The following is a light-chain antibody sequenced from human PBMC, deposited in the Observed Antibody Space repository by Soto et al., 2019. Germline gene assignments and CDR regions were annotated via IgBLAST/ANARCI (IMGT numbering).Light chain of an antibody. V-gene: IGLV2-14*03. J-gene: IGLJ1*01. CDR2: DVT. CDR3: ISFTSRHIYV. Sequence: QSVLTQPASVSGSPGQSITISCTGTSSDVGGYNYVSWYQQHPGRAPKLIIYDVTNRPSGISNRFSGSKSGNTASLTISGLQTEYEADYYCISFTSRHIYVFGTGTKLTVL. CDR1: SSDVGGYNY.